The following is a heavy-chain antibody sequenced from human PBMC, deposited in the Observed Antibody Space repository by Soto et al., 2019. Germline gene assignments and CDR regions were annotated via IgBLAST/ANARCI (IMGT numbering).Heavy chain of an antibody. CDR1: GGSLSSSSW. CDR3: VHHGGVPYYHDF. D-gene: IGHD2-8*01. Sequence: PETLSLTCAVSGGSLSSSSWWSWVRQPPGKTLEWLGEIFYSGSTKYNPSLNSRVTISADQSKNDFSLRLSSVTAADTAVYYCVHHGGVPYYHDFWGQCMLVT. CDR2: IFYSGST. V-gene: IGHV4-4*03. J-gene: IGHJ4*02.